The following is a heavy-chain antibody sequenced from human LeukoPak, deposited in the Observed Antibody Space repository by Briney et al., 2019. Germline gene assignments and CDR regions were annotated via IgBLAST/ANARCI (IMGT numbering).Heavy chain of an antibody. V-gene: IGHV1-69*01. D-gene: IGHD6-19*01. CDR2: IIPIFGTA. J-gene: IGHJ4*02. Sequence: SVKVSCKASGGTFSSYAISWVRQAPGQGLEWMRGIIPIFGTANYAQKFQGRVTITADESTSTAYMELSSLRSEDTAVYYCARAPSRRIAVGGYFDYWGQGTLVTVSS. CDR1: GGTFSSYA. CDR3: ARAPSRRIAVGGYFDY.